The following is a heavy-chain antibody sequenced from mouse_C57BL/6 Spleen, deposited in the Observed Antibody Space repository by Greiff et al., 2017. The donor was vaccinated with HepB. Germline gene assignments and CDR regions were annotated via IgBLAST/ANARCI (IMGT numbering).Heavy chain of an antibody. CDR3: ARGEDYDERAGFAY. Sequence: VQLQQPGAELVKPGASVKMSCKASGYTFTSYWITWVKQRPGQGLEWIGDIYPGSGSTNYNEKFKSKATLTVDTSSSTAYMQLSSLRSEDSAVYDCARGEDYDERAGFAYWGQGTLVTVSA. CDR1: GYTFTSYW. V-gene: IGHV1-55*01. CDR2: IYPGSGST. D-gene: IGHD2-4*01. J-gene: IGHJ3*01.